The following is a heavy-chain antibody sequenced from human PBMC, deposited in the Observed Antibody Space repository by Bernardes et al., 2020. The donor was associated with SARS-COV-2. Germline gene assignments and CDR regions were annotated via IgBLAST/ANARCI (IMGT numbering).Heavy chain of an antibody. CDR1: GFTFSNSW. CDR3: ARAGQYYYEY. Sequence: GGSLRLSCVGSGFTFSNSWVHWVRQAPGKGLVWVSRINSDGSDITYADAVKGRFTISRDNARNTLYLQMNSLRAEDTAVYYCARAGQYYYEYWGQGTLVTVSS. V-gene: IGHV3-74*01. D-gene: IGHD4-4*01. CDR2: INSDGSDI. J-gene: IGHJ4*02.